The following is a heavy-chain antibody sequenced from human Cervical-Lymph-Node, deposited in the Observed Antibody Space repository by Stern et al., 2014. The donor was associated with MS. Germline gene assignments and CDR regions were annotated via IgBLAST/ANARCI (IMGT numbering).Heavy chain of an antibody. CDR3: ARGPPSQPLNY. CDR1: GGSLSSYT. J-gene: IGHJ4*02. V-gene: IGHV1-69*01. CDR2: VIPMFRSA. D-gene: IGHD1-14*01. Sequence: VQLVESGPDVKKPGSSVKISCKASGGSLSSYTITWGRQAPGPGREYMGGVIPMFRSATYAPKFRDRLTITADESTSTAFMELTSLLLEDTAVYYCARGPPSQPLNYWGQGTLVTVSS.